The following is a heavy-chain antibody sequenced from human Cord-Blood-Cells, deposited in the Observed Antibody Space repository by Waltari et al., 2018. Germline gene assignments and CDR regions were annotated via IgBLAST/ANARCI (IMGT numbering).Heavy chain of an antibody. V-gene: IGHV4-59*01. CDR1: GGAISSYY. D-gene: IGHD3-3*01. CDR3: ARSEGDFWSGDKYFQH. J-gene: IGHJ1*01. CDR2: IYYSGST. Sequence: QVQLQESGPGLVKPSETLSLTCTVSGGAISSYYWSCTRQPPGKGLEWIGYIYYSGSTNYNPALKSRVTISVDTSKNQFSLKLSSVTAADTAVYYCARSEGDFWSGDKYFQHWGQGTLVTVSS.